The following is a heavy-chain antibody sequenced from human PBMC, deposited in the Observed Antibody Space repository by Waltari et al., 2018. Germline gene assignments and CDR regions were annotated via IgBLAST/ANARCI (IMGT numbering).Heavy chain of an antibody. CDR2: IYYSGST. CDR1: GGSIRSGGYY. J-gene: IGHJ4*02. V-gene: IGHV4-31*03. Sequence: QVQLQESGPGLVKPSQTLSLTCTVSGGSIRSGGYYLRLLRQHPGKGLEWIGYIYYSGSTYYNPSLKSRVTISVDTSKNQFSLKLSSVTAADTAVYYCARGYCSSTSCPFDYWGQGTLVTVSS. CDR3: ARGYCSSTSCPFDY. D-gene: IGHD2-2*01.